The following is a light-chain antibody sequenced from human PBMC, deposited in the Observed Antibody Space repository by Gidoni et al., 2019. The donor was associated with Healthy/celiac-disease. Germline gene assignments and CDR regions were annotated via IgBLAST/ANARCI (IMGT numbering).Light chain of an antibody. Sequence: DIVMTQSPDSLAVSLGERATINCKSSQSVLYSSNNKNYLDWYQQKPGQPPKLLIYWASTRESGVPDRFSGSGSGTDFTLNISSLQAEDVAVYYCQQYYSTPLTFGQGTKVEIK. CDR1: QSVLYSSNNKNY. CDR3: QQYYSTPLT. CDR2: WAS. V-gene: IGKV4-1*01. J-gene: IGKJ1*01.